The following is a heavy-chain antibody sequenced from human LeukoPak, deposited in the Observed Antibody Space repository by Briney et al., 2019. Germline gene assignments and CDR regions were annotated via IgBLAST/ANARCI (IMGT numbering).Heavy chain of an antibody. D-gene: IGHD4-17*01. CDR1: GGSISSSSYY. J-gene: IGHJ3*02. CDR3: ARGLRHAFDI. CDR2: IYHSGST. Sequence: SETLSLTCTVSGGSISSSSYYWGWIRQPPGKGLEWIGYIYHSGSTYYNPSLKSRVTISVDRSKNQFSLKLSSVTAADTAVYYCARGLRHAFDIWGQGTMVTVSS. V-gene: IGHV4-30-2*01.